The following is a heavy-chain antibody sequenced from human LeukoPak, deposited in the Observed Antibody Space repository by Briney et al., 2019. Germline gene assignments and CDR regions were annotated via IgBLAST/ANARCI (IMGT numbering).Heavy chain of an antibody. CDR3: AKEQDNLLLLSHFDS. CDR2: VSGDGQRT. CDR1: GFTFNNYA. Sequence: PGGSLRLSRAASGFTFNNYAMNWVRQAPGKGLQWVSAVSGDGQRTFYADSVKGRFTIFRDNSMNTLSLRMNSLRVEDTAVYYCAKEQDNLLLLSHFDSWGQGILVTVSA. V-gene: IGHV3-23*01. D-gene: IGHD1-14*01. J-gene: IGHJ4*02.